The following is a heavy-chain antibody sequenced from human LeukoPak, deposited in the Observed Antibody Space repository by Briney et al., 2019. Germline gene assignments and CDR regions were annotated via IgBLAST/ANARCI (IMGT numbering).Heavy chain of an antibody. V-gene: IGHV1-18*01. CDR2: ISAYNGNT. Sequence: ASVKVSCKASGGTFSSYAISWVRQAPGQGLEWMGWISAYNGNTNYAQKLQGRVAMTTDTSTSTAYMELRSLRSDDTAVYYCARVRIAVAGTSGQADYWGQGTLVTVSS. D-gene: IGHD6-19*01. CDR3: ARVRIAVAGTSGQADY. CDR1: GGTFSSYA. J-gene: IGHJ4*02.